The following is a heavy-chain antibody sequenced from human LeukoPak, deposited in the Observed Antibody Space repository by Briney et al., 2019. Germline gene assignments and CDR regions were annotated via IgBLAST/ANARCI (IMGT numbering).Heavy chain of an antibody. V-gene: IGHV3-48*04. Sequence: PGGSLRLSCAASGFTFSSYSMNWVRQAPGKGLEWVSYISSSSSTIYYADSVKGRFTISRDNAKNSLYLQMNSLRAEDTAVYYCARESAMIVGGGGFPDYWGQGTLVTVSS. CDR2: ISSSSSTI. J-gene: IGHJ4*02. CDR3: ARESAMIVGGGGFPDY. D-gene: IGHD3-22*01. CDR1: GFTFSSYS.